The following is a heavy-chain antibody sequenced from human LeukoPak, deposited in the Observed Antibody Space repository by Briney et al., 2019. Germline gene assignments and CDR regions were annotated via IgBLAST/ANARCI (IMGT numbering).Heavy chain of an antibody. CDR3: ARDGRGGYYHADY. CDR2: THYSGST. Sequence: SETLSLTCTVSGGSVSSGRYYWSWIRQPPGKGLEWIGYTHYSGSTNYNPSLKSRVTISVDTSKNQFSLKLSSVTAADSAVYYCARDGRGGYYHADYWGQGTLVTGSS. CDR1: GGSVSSGRYY. D-gene: IGHD1-26*01. V-gene: IGHV4-61*01. J-gene: IGHJ4*02.